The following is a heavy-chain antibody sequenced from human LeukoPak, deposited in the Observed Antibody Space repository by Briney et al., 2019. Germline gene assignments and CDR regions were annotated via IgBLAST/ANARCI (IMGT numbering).Heavy chain of an antibody. D-gene: IGHD3-22*01. CDR2: ISYDGTKQ. V-gene: IGHV3-30-3*01. J-gene: IGHJ4*02. Sequence: GRSLRLSCEGSGFTFSINAMHWVRQAPGKGLEWLAVISYDGTKQYFADSVKGRFTISRDNVKNSLYLEMNSLRVEDSAVYYCARDHYFDISGYLDYWGQGTPVTVSS. CDR3: ARDHYFDISGYLDY. CDR1: GFTFSINA.